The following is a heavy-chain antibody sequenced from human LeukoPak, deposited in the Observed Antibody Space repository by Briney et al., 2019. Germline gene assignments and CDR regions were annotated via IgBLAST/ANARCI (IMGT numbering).Heavy chain of an antibody. CDR2: INHSGST. Sequence: SETLSLTCAVYGGSFSGYYWSWIRQPPGKGLEWIGEINHSGSTNYNPSLKSRVTISVDTSKNQFSLKLSCVTAADTAVYYCARTTVVTPSAFDIWGQGTMVTVSS. CDR3: ARTTVVTPSAFDI. J-gene: IGHJ3*02. D-gene: IGHD4-23*01. V-gene: IGHV4-34*01. CDR1: GGSFSGYY.